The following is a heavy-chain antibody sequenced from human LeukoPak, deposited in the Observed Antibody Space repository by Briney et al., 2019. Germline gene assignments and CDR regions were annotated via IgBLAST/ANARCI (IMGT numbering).Heavy chain of an antibody. CDR2: ISSSSSYI. CDR1: GITFSSYG. V-gene: IGHV3-21*01. Sequence: GGSLRLSCAASGITFSSYGMNWVRQAPGKGLEWVSSISSSSSYIYYADSVKGRFTISRDNVRNSLYLQMNSLRAEDTAVYYCAKEYYDSAGLDAFDVWGQGTMVTVSS. J-gene: IGHJ3*01. D-gene: IGHD3-16*01. CDR3: AKEYYDSAGLDAFDV.